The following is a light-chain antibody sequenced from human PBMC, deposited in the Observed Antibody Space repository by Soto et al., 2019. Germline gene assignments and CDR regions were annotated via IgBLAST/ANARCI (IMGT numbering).Light chain of an antibody. CDR2: GVY. CDR3: QQYGRSLYT. Sequence: EIVLTQSPGTLSLSPGERATLSCRASQSLSSTYLAWYQQKPGQAPRLLIYGVYNRATGIPDRFSGSGSGTDLTLTISRLEPEDFAVYYCQQYGRSLYTFGQGTKLEIK. J-gene: IGKJ2*01. CDR1: QSLSSTY. V-gene: IGKV3-20*01.